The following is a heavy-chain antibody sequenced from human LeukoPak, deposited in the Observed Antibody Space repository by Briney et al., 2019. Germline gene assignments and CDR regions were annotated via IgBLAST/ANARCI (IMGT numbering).Heavy chain of an antibody. CDR3: AKHIVVVPAANFDY. V-gene: IGHV3-23*01. CDR2: ISGSGGST. Sequence: GGSLRLSCAVSGLTFSSYAMSWVRQAPGKGLEWVSAISGSGGSTYYADSVKGRFTISRDNSKNTLYLQMNSLRAEDTAVYYCAKHIVVVPAANFDYWGQGTLVTVSS. J-gene: IGHJ4*02. D-gene: IGHD2-2*01. CDR1: GLTFSSYA.